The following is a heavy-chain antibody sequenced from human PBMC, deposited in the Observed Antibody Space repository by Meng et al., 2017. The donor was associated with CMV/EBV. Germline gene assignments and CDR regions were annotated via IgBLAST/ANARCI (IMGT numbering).Heavy chain of an antibody. Sequence: QVQLGGAGGGVVPPGRSLRLSCAASGFTFSSYAMHWVRQAPGKGLEWVAVISYDGSNKYYADSVKGRFTISRDNSKNTLYLQMNSLRAEDTAVYYCARGDYFDYWGQGTLVTVSS. V-gene: IGHV3-30*01. CDR2: ISYDGSNK. CDR1: GFTFSSYA. J-gene: IGHJ4*02. CDR3: ARGDYFDY.